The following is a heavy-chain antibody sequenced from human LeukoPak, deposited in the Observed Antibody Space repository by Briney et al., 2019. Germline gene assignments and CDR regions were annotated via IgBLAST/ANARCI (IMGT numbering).Heavy chain of an antibody. CDR3: ARKGADCSGGSCFGGWFDP. CDR2: IYYSGST. CDR1: GGSISSGSYY. Sequence: SQTLSLTCTVSGGSISSGSYYWSWLRQPAGRGLEWIGYIYYSGSTNYNPSLKSRVTISVDTSKNQFSLKLSSVSAADTAVYYCARKGADCSGGSCFGGWFDPWGQGTLVTVSS. V-gene: IGHV4-61*10. J-gene: IGHJ5*02. D-gene: IGHD2-15*01.